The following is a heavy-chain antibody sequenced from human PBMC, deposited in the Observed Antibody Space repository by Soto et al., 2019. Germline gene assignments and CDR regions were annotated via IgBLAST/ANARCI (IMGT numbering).Heavy chain of an antibody. CDR3: ARVAVYYYGSGSYFIGWFDP. D-gene: IGHD3-10*01. V-gene: IGHV4-59*01. J-gene: IGHJ5*02. CDR2: IYYSGST. Sequence: SSETLSLTCTVSGGSISSYYWSWIRQPPGKGLEWIGYIYYSGSTNYNPSLKSRVTISVDTSKNQFSLKLSSVTAADTAVYYCARVAVYYYGSGSYFIGWFDPWGQGTLVTVSS. CDR1: GGSISSYY.